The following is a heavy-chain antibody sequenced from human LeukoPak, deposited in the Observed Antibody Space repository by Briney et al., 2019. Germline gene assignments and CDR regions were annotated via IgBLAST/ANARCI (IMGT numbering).Heavy chain of an antibody. CDR3: ARGGAPSIAAAGKDFDY. V-gene: IGHV1-46*01. Sequence: ASVKVSCKASGYTFTSYYMHWVRQASGQGLEWMGIINPSGGSTSYAQKFQGRVTMTRDTSTSTVYMELSSLRSEDTAVYYCARGGAPSIAAAGKDFDYWGQGTLVTVSS. CDR1: GYTFTSYY. CDR2: INPSGGST. D-gene: IGHD6-13*01. J-gene: IGHJ4*02.